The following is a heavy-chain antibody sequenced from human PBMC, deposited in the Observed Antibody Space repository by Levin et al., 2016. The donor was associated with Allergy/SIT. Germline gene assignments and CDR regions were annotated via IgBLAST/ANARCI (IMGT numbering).Heavy chain of an antibody. CDR3: ARHIPLDFMGREAFGY. V-gene: IGHV4-61*02. Sequence: LRLSCTVSGGSISSGSYYWSWIRQPAGKGLEWIGRIYTSGSTNYNPSLKSRVTISMDTSKNQFSLRLNSVTAADTAVYYCARHIPLDFMGREAFGYWGQGTLVTVSS. J-gene: IGHJ4*02. CDR2: IYTSGST. CDR1: GGSISSGSYY. D-gene: IGHD2-21*01.